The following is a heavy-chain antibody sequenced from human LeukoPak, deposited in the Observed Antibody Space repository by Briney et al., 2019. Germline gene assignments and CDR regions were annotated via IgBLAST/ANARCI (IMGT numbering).Heavy chain of an antibody. V-gene: IGHV1-2*02. CDR2: INPNSGGT. J-gene: IGHJ3*02. D-gene: IGHD3-10*01. CDR1: GYTFTGYY. CDR3: ARVRLTMVQGVITPAVFDI. Sequence: ASVKVSCKASGYTFTGYYMHWVRQAPGQGLEWMGWINPNSGGTNYAQKFQGRVTMTRDTSISTAYMELSRLRSDDTAVYYCARVRLTMVQGVITPAVFDIWGQGTMVTVSS.